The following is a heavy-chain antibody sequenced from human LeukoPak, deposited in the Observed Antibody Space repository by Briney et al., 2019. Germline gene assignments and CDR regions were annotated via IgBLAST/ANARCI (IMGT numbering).Heavy chain of an antibody. D-gene: IGHD6-13*01. CDR3: ARAPSSSWYGSPYYFDY. CDR2: INHSGST. V-gene: IGHV4-34*01. CDR1: GGSFSGYY. Sequence: SSETLSLTCAVYGGSFSGYYWSWIRQPPGKGLEWIGEINHSGSTNYNPSLKSRVTISVDTSKNQFSLKLSSVTAADTAVYYCARAPSSSWYGSPYYFDYWGQGTLVTVSS. J-gene: IGHJ4*02.